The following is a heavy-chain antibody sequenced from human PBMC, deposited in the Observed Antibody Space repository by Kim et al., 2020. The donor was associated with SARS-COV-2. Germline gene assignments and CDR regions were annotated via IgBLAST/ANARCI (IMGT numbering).Heavy chain of an antibody. CDR1: GYTFTGYY. D-gene: IGHD7-27*01. Sequence: ASVKVSCKASGYTFTGYYMHWVRQAPGQGLEWMGWINPNSGGTNYAQKFQGRVTMTRDTSISTAYMELSRLRSDDTAVYYCASLTGAKNYYYYYGMDVWGQGTTVTVSS. J-gene: IGHJ6*02. V-gene: IGHV1-2*02. CDR3: ASLTGAKNYYYYYGMDV. CDR2: INPNSGGT.